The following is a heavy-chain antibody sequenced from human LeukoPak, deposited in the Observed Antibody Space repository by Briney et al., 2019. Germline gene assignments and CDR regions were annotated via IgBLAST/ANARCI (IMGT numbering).Heavy chain of an antibody. V-gene: IGHV4-59*01. J-gene: IGHJ6*02. CDR3: ARTYGSGSYTPYYYYGMDG. CDR1: GGSISSYY. D-gene: IGHD3-10*01. CDR2: IYYSGST. Sequence: SETLSLTCTVSGGSISSYYWSWIRQPPGKGLEWIGYIYYSGSTNYNPSLKSRVTISVDTSKNQFSLKLSSVTAADTAVYYCARTYGSGSYTPYYYYGMDGWGQGTTVTVSS.